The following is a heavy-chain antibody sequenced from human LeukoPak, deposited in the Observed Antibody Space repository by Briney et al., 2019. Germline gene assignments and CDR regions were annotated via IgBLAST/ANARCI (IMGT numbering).Heavy chain of an antibody. CDR2: ISGTTGRT. CDR1: GFTFTSHA. CDR3: WVIYGMDV. V-gene: IGHV3-23*01. Sequence: PGGSLRLSCATSGFTFTSHAMTWVRQAPGKGLEWVSGISGTTGRTFYGDSVKGRFTVSRDNSRDTLYLQMNSLRSEDTAVYYCWVIYGMDVWGQGTTVTVSS. D-gene: IGHD2/OR15-2a*01. J-gene: IGHJ6*02.